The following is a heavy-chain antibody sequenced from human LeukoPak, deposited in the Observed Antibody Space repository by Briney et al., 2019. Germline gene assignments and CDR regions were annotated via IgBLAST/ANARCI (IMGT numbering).Heavy chain of an antibody. V-gene: IGHV4-34*01. D-gene: IGHD3-10*01. CDR3: ARMVRGVIVDY. Sequence: SETLSLTCAVYGGSFSGYYWSWLRQPPGKGLEWIGEINHSGSTNYNPSLKSRVTISVDTSKNQFSLKLSSVTAADTAVYYCARMVRGVIVDYWGQGTLVTVSS. J-gene: IGHJ4*02. CDR2: INHSGST. CDR1: GGSFSGYY.